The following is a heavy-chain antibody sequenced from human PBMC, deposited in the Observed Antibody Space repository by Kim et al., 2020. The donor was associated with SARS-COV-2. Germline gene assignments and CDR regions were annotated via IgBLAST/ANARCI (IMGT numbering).Heavy chain of an antibody. Sequence: ASVKVSCEASGYTFTDYYVHWVRQAPGQGFEWMGWINPNTDGTHLAQKFQGSVTMTSDTSVNTLFMELTGLTSDDTAVYFCARETGYYDAFDLWGQGTLV. D-gene: IGHD1-26*01. CDR1: GYTFTDYY. J-gene: IGHJ3*01. CDR2: INPNTDGT. CDR3: ARETGYYDAFDL. V-gene: IGHV1-2*02.